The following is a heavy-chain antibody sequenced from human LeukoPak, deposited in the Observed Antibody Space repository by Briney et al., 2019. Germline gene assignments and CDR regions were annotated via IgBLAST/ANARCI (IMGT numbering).Heavy chain of an antibody. Sequence: SETLSLTCTVSGGSISSYYWSWIRQPPGKGLEWIGYIYYSGTTNYNPSPKSRVTISVDTSKNQFSLKLSSVTAADTAVYYCARGVYIAAAQYGYWGQGTLVTVSS. CDR1: GGSISSYY. D-gene: IGHD6-13*01. CDR3: ARGVYIAAAQYGY. CDR2: IYYSGTT. J-gene: IGHJ4*02. V-gene: IGHV4-59*01.